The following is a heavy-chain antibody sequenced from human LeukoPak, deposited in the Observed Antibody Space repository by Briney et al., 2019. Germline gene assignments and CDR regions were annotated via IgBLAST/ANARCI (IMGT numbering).Heavy chain of an antibody. CDR3: ARENHSKYEY. J-gene: IGHJ4*02. Sequence: GGSLRLSCAASGFTFSSYWMSWVRQAPGKGLEWVANIKQDGSDKYYVDSVKGRFTISKDNAKNSLYLQMNNLRSEDTGVYYCARENHSKYEYWGQGTLVTVSS. CDR2: IKQDGSDK. D-gene: IGHD4-11*01. V-gene: IGHV3-7*01. CDR1: GFTFSSYW.